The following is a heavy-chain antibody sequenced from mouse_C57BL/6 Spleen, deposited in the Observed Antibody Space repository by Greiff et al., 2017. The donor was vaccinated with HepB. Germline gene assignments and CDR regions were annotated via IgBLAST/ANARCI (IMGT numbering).Heavy chain of an antibody. V-gene: IGHV5-4*01. Sequence: DVKLVESGGGLVKPGGSLKLSCAASGFTFSSYAMSWVRQTPEKRLEWVATISDGGSYTYYPDNVKGRFTISRDNAKNNLYLQMRHLKSEDTAMYYCARDRAYNYFDYWGQGTTLTVSS. CDR3: ARDRAYNYFDY. CDR2: ISDGGSYT. CDR1: GFTFSSYA. J-gene: IGHJ2*01. D-gene: IGHD3-1*01.